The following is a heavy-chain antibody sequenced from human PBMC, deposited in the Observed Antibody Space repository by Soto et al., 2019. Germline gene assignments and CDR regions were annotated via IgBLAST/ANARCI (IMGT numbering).Heavy chain of an antibody. J-gene: IGHJ4*02. CDR2: ISKSDYT. V-gene: IGHV3-21*01. CDR3: ARQDSIIIPAVSDF. CDR1: GFAFNNYG. D-gene: IGHD2-2*01. Sequence: GGSLRLSCTVSGFAFNNYGINWVRQAPGKGLEWVSSISKSDYTYYSDSVKGRFTISRDNAKNSVSLQMNTLRVEDTAVYYCARQDSIIIPAVSDFWGQGTLVTVSS.